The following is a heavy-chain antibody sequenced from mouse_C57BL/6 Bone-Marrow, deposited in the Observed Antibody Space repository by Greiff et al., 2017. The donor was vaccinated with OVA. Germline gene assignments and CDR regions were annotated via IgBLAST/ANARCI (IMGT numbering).Heavy chain of an antibody. V-gene: IGHV6-3*01. J-gene: IGHJ3*01. CDR1: GFTFSNYW. D-gene: IGHD1-1*01. CDR2: IRLKSDNYAT. CDR3: TAFLMYYYGSSLAY. Sequence: VQLKESGGGLVQPGGSMKLSCVASGFTFSNYWMNWVRQSPEKGLEWVAQIRLKSDNYATHYAESVKGRFTISRDDSKSSVYLQMNNVRAEDTGIYYCTAFLMYYYGSSLAYWGQGTLVTVSA.